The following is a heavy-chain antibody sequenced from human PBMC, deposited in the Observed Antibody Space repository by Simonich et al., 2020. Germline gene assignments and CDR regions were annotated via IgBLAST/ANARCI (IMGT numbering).Heavy chain of an antibody. CDR2: IWDDGSNK. D-gene: IGHD6-13*01. Sequence: QVQLVESGGGVVQPGRSLRLSCAASGFTFSSYGMHWVRQAPGKGLGWVEVIWDDGSNKYYADSGKGRFTISRDNSKNTLYLQMNSLRAEDTAVYYCARERAAAGEAFDYWGQGTLVTVSS. CDR3: ARERAAAGEAFDY. CDR1: GFTFSSYG. V-gene: IGHV3-33*01. J-gene: IGHJ4*02.